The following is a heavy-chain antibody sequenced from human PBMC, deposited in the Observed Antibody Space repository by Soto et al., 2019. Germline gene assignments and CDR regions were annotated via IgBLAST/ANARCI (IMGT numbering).Heavy chain of an antibody. V-gene: IGHV3-74*01. J-gene: IGHJ4*02. CDR1: GLSFSRRW. D-gene: IGHD6-13*01. CDR2: INNDGGTT. Sequence: EVQLVEFGGGLVQPGRSLRLACAASGLSFSRRWMHWVRQAPGKGRVWVAHINNDGGTTTYAESVRGRFTISRDNGKNTVYLQMNSLTAEDTAVYYCASDWAYSSDYWGQGTVVTVSS. CDR3: ASDWAYSSDY.